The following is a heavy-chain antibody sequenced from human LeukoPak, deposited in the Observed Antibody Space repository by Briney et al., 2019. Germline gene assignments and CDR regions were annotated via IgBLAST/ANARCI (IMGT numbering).Heavy chain of an antibody. Sequence: ASVKVSCKASGYTFTGYYMHWVRQAPGQGLEWMGWINPNSGGTNYAQKFQGRVTMTRDTSISTAYMELSRLRSDDTAVYYCARDKRVGATTVFAFDIWGQGQWSPSLQ. CDR1: GYTFTGYY. CDR2: INPNSGGT. D-gene: IGHD1-26*01. J-gene: IGHJ3*02. V-gene: IGHV1-2*02. CDR3: ARDKRVGATTVFAFDI.